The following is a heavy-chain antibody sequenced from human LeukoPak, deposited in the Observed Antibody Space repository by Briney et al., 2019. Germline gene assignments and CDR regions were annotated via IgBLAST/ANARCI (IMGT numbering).Heavy chain of an antibody. CDR2: INHSGST. Sequence: SETLSLTCAVYGGSFSGYYWSWIRQPPGKGLEWIGEINHSGSTNYNPPLKSRVTISVDTSKNQFSLKLSSVTAADTAVYYCARRGGGEYGMDVWGQGTTVTVSS. CDR1: GGSFSGYY. J-gene: IGHJ6*02. CDR3: ARRGGGEYGMDV. V-gene: IGHV4-34*01. D-gene: IGHD3-10*01.